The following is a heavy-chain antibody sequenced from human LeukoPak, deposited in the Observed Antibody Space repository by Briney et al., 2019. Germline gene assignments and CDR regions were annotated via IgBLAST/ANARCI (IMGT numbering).Heavy chain of an antibody. V-gene: IGHV3-7*03. J-gene: IGHJ4*02. CDR3: ARDFAYRRLDY. Sequence: VGSLRLSCAASGLTFSTSWMNWVRQAPGKGLEWVASINPDGSAKYYVDSVKGRFTISRDNTKNSLYLQMNSLRAEDTAVYYCARDFAYRRLDYWGQGTLVTVSS. CDR1: GLTFSTSW. D-gene: IGHD1-26*01. CDR2: INPDGSAK.